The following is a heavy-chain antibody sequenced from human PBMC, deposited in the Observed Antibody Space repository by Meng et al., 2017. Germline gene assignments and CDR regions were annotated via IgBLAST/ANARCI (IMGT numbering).Heavy chain of an antibody. CDR3: ARAYTITFGGVIVTPYYFDY. J-gene: IGHJ4*02. D-gene: IGHD3-16*02. CDR1: GFTFSDYY. V-gene: IGHV3-11*04. Sequence: GESLKISCAASGFTFSDYYMSWIRQAPGKGLEWVSYISSSGSTIYYADSVKGRFTISRDNAKNSLYLQMNSLRAEDTAVYYCARAYTITFGGVIVTPYYFDYWGQGTLVTVSS. CDR2: ISSSGSTI.